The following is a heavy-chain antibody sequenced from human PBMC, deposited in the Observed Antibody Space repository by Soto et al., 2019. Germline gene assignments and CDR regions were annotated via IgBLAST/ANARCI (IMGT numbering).Heavy chain of an antibody. Sequence: GGSLRLSCAASGFTVSSNYMSWVRQAPGKGLEWVSVIYSGGSTYYADSVKGRITSSRHNSENTMYLQMNSLRGEDTAVYDCERGRSESYYYFDYWGQGTLVTVSS. D-gene: IGHD1-26*01. V-gene: IGHV3-66*01. J-gene: IGHJ4*02. CDR2: IYSGGST. CDR3: ERGRSESYYYFDY. CDR1: GFTVSSNY.